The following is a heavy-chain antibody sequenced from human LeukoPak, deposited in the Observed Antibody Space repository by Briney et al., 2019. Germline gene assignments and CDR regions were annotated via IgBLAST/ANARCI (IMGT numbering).Heavy chain of an antibody. CDR1: GGSFSGYY. CDR2: INHSGST. Sequence: SETLSLTCAVYGGSFSGYYWSWIRQPPGKGLEWIGEINHSGSTNYNPSLKSRVTISVDTSKNQFSLKLSSVTAADTAVYYCARGPYYYDSSGYLGYWGQGTLVTVSS. J-gene: IGHJ4*02. D-gene: IGHD3-22*01. CDR3: ARGPYYYDSSGYLGY. V-gene: IGHV4-34*01.